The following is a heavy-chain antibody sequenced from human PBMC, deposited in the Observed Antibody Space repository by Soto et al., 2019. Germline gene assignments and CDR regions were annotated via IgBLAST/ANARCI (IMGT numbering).Heavy chain of an antibody. CDR2: ISAYNGNT. V-gene: IGHV1-18*01. CDR3: ARDPSIAARRSDFDY. D-gene: IGHD6-6*01. CDR1: GYTFTSYG. J-gene: IGHJ4*02. Sequence: ASVKVSCKASGYTFTSYGISWVRQATGQGLEWMGWISAYNGNTNYAQKLQGRVTMTTDTSTSTAYMELRSLRSDDTAVYYCARDPSIAARRSDFDYWGQGTLVTVPQ.